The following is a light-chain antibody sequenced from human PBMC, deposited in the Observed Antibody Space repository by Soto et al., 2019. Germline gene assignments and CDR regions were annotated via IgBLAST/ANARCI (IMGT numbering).Light chain of an antibody. CDR1: ESVTSSR. CDR2: DAF. J-gene: IGKJ2*01. V-gene: IGKV3-20*01. CDR3: QQYGQSYT. Sequence: EIVLTQSPGTLSVSPGERATLSCRASESVTSSRLAWYQHKPGQAPRLLIYDAFSRATGIPDRFSGSGSGTDFPLTINRLESEDFAVYYCQQYGQSYTFGQGTKLEMK.